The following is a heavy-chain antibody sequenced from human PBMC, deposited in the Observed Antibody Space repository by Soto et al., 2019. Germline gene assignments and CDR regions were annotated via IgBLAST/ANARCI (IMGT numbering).Heavy chain of an antibody. V-gene: IGHV1-3*01. CDR1: GYTFTSYA. D-gene: IGHD2-2*01. CDR2: INAGNGNT. J-gene: IGHJ4*02. Sequence: ASVKVSCKASGYTFTSYAMHWVRQAPGQRLEWMGWINAGNGNTKYSQKFQGRVTITRDTSASTAYMELSSLRSGDTAVYYCARGAPGGLYYFDYWGQGTLVTVSS. CDR3: ARGAPGGLYYFDY.